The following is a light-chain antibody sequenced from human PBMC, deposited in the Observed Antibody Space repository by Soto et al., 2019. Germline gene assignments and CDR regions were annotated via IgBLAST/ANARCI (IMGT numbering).Light chain of an antibody. CDR2: EGS. CDR3: CSYAGSSTYV. J-gene: IGLJ1*01. V-gene: IGLV2-23*01. CDR1: SSDVGTYNL. Sequence: QSALTQPASVSGSPGQSITISCTGTSSDVGTYNLVSWYQHHPGKAPKLMIYEGSKRPSGVSNRFSGSKSGNTASLTISGPQAEAEADCYCCSYAGSSTYVFGTGTKLTGL.